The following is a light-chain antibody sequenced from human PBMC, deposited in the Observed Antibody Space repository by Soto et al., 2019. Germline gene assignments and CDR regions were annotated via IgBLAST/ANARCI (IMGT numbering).Light chain of an antibody. Sequence: DIQMTQSPSTLSASVGDRVTITCRASQSIDIWLAWYQQKPGKAPKLLIYKTFSLESGVPSRFSGSGSGTEFTLTIRSLQPDDFATYYCHNYKSPPWTFGQGTKVEIK. CDR3: HNYKSPPWT. CDR2: KTF. J-gene: IGKJ1*01. V-gene: IGKV1-5*03. CDR1: QSIDIW.